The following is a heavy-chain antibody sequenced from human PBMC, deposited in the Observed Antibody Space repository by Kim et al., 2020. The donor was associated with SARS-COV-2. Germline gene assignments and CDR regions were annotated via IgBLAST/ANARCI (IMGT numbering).Heavy chain of an antibody. J-gene: IGHJ1*01. V-gene: IGHV4-34*01. CDR3: ARVYYYDSSGYALGYFQH. D-gene: IGHD3-22*01. CDR2: INHSGST. Sequence: SETLSLTCAVYGGSFSGYYWSWIRQPPGKGLEWIGEINHSGSTNYNPSLKSRVTISVDTSKNQFSLKLSSVTAADTAVYYCARVYYYDSSGYALGYFQHWGQGTLVTVSS. CDR1: GGSFSGYY.